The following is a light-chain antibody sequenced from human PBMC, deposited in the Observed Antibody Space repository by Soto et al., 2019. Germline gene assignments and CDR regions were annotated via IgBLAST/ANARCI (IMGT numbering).Light chain of an antibody. Sequence: QSALTQPRSVSGPPGQSVTISCTGTSSDVGAYNYVSWYQHHPGKAPKVMIYDVSERPSGVPDRFSGSKSDNKASLTISGLQAEDEADYYCCSYAGIYSWVFGGGTKLTVL. CDR2: DVS. CDR1: SSDVGAYNY. V-gene: IGLV2-11*01. J-gene: IGLJ3*02. CDR3: CSYAGIYSWV.